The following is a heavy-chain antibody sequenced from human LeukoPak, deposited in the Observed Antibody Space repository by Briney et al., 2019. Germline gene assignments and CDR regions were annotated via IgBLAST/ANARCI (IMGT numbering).Heavy chain of an antibody. CDR1: GFTISGNY. V-gene: IGHV3-53*01. Sequence: GGSLRLSCAASGFTISGNYMNWVRQAPGKGLEWVSVIFNSGDTYYADSVKGRFTISRDTSKNTLYLQMNSLRVDDTAVYYCARDPAPATGAFDIWGQGTMVIIS. D-gene: IGHD1-1*01. CDR3: ARDPAPATGAFDI. CDR2: IFNSGDT. J-gene: IGHJ3*02.